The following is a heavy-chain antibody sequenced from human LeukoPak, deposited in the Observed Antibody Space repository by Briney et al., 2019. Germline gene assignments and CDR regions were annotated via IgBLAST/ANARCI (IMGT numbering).Heavy chain of an antibody. CDR2: INHSGST. CDR1: GGSLSGYY. CDR3: ARESYTCPYYFDY. J-gene: IGHJ4*02. Sequence: SETLSLTCAVYGGSLSGYYWSWIRQPPGEGLEWIGEINHSGSTNYNPSLKSRVTISVDTSKNQFSLKLSSVTAADTAVYYCARESYTCPYYFDYWGQGTLVTVSS. V-gene: IGHV4-34*01. D-gene: IGHD3-16*02.